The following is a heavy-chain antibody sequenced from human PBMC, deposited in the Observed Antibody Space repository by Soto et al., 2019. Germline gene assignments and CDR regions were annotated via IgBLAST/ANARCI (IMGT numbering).Heavy chain of an antibody. J-gene: IGHJ4*02. D-gene: IGHD6-19*01. CDR2: ISAYNGNT. V-gene: IGHV1-18*04. Sequence: ASVKVSCKASGYTFTSYYIHWVRQAPGQGLEWMGWISAYNGNTNYAQKFQGRVTMTTDTSTSTAYMELRSLRSDDTAVYYCAREAVSGRTGFDYWGRGTLVTVSS. CDR1: GYTFTSYY. CDR3: AREAVSGRTGFDY.